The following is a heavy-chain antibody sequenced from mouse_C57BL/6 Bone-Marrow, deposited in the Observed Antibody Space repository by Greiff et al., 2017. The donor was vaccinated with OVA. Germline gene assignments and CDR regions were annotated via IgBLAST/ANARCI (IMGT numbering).Heavy chain of an antibody. V-gene: IGHV5-17*01. J-gene: IGHJ1*03. Sequence: DVQLVESGGGLVKPGGSLKLSCAASGFTFSDYGMHWVRQAPEKGLEWVAYISSGSSTIYYADTVKGRFTISRDNAKNTLFLQMTSLRSEDTAMYYCARGRLPPLWYFDVWGTGTTVTVSS. CDR3: ARGRLPPLWYFDV. CDR1: GFTFSDYG. CDR2: ISSGSSTI. D-gene: IGHD2-2*01.